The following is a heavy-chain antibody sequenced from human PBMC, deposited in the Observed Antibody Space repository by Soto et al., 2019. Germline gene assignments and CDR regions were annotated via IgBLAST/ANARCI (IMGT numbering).Heavy chain of an antibody. V-gene: IGHV3-23*01. Sequence: EVQLLESGGGLVQPGGSLRLSCAASGFTFSSYAMSWVRQAPGKGLEWVSAISGSGGSTYYADSVKGQFTISRDNSKNTLYLQMNSLRAEDTAVYYCAKNRGRWIQTPVASYFDYWGQGTLVTVSS. CDR2: ISGSGGST. CDR3: AKNRGRWIQTPVASYFDY. J-gene: IGHJ4*02. CDR1: GFTFSSYA. D-gene: IGHD5-18*01.